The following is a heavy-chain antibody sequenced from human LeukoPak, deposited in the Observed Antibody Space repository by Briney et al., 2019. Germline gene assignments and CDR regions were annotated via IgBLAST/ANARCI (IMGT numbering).Heavy chain of an antibody. D-gene: IGHD6-13*01. J-gene: IGHJ4*02. V-gene: IGHV4-34*01. CDR1: GGSFSGYY. CDR2: INHSGST. CDR3: ARGPPWYSSPGQFDY. Sequence: PSETLSLTCAVYGGSFSGYYWSWIRQPPGKGLEWIGEINHSGSTNYNPSLKSRVTISVDTSKNQFSLKLSFVTAADTAVYYCARGPPWYSSPGQFDYWGQGTLVTVSS.